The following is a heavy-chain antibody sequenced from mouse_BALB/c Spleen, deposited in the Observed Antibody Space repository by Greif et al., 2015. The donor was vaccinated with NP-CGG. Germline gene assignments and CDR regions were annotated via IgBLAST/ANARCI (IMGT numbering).Heavy chain of an antibody. Sequence: EVQLVESGGGLVKPGGSLKLSCAASGFTFSDYYMYWVRQTPEKRLEWVATISDGGSYTYYPDSVKGRFTISRDNAKNNLFMQMSSLKSDVTSMYYCSRELRLRRYYSMDYCVQRTSVTVSS. CDR3: SRELRLRRYYSMDY. V-gene: IGHV5-4*02. CDR1: GFTFSDYY. D-gene: IGHD1-2*01. CDR2: ISDGGSYT. J-gene: IGHJ4*01.